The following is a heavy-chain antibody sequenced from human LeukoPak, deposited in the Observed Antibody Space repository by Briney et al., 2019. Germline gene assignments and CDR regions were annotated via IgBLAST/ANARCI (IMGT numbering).Heavy chain of an antibody. Sequence: GGSLRLSCAASGFTYTTYAMHWVRQAPGKGLEWVAVISDDGSNKYYADSVKGRFSISRDNSKNTLFLQMDSLRPEDTAVYYCARAAYSSSWGGFAFDFWGQGTMVTVSP. V-gene: IGHV3-30*04. CDR2: ISDDGSNK. J-gene: IGHJ3*01. D-gene: IGHD6-13*01. CDR1: GFTYTTYA. CDR3: ARAAYSSSWGGFAFDF.